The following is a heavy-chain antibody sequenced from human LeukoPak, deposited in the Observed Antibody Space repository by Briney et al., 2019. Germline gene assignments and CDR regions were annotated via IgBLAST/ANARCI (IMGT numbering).Heavy chain of an antibody. V-gene: IGHV4-59*01. CDR3: ASSVAAAGGVDY. CDR1: GGSISSYY. J-gene: IGHJ4*02. CDR2: IYYSGST. Sequence: SETLSLTCTVSGGSISSYYWSWIRQPPGKGLEWIGYIYYSGSTNYNPSLESRVTISVDTSKNQFSLKLSSVTAADTAVYYCASSVAAAGGVDYWGQGTLVTVSS. D-gene: IGHD6-13*01.